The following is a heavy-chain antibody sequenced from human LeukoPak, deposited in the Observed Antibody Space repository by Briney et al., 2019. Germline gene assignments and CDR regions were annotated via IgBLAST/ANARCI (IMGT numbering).Heavy chain of an antibody. J-gene: IGHJ4*02. CDR3: ARGNSSSWYRRGKDFDY. D-gene: IGHD6-13*01. CDR1: GYTFTSYA. CDR2: INTNTGNP. Sequence: GASVKVSCKASGYTFTSYAMNWVRQAPGQGLEWMGWINTNTGNPTYAQGFTGRFVFSLDTSVSTAYLQISSLKAEDTAVYYCARGNSSSWYRRGKDFDYWGQGTLVTVSS. V-gene: IGHV7-4-1*02.